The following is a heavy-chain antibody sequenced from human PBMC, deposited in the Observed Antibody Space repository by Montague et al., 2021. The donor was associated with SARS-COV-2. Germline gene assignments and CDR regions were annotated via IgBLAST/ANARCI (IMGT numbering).Heavy chain of an antibody. CDR1: GGSFSNYY. CDR2: IFHNGNT. CDR3: ARGGGSGSYALFDY. V-gene: IGHV4-34*12. D-gene: IGHD3-10*01. Sequence: SETLSLTCTVSGGSFSNYYWSWIRQPPGKGLEWIGEIFHNGNTNYNHSLKRRVTISVDTPKNQFSLMLTSVTAADTAVYYCARGGGSGSYALFDYWGQGTLVTVSS. J-gene: IGHJ4*02.